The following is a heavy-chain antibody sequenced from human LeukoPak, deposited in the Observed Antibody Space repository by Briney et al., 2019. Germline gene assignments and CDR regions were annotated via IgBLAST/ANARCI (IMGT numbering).Heavy chain of an antibody. CDR2: INHSGST. D-gene: IGHD3-16*01. V-gene: IGHV4-34*01. J-gene: IGHJ6*03. CDR1: GGSFSGYY. CDR3: ASLGLANYYYYMDV. Sequence: PSETLSLTCAVYGGSFSGYYWSWIRQPPGKGLEWIGEINHSGSTNNNPSLKSRVTISVDTSKNQFSLKLSSVTAADTAVYYCASLGLANYYYYMDVWDKGTTVTVSS.